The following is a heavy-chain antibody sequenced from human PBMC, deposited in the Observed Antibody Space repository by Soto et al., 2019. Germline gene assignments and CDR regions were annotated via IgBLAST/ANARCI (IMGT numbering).Heavy chain of an antibody. V-gene: IGHV4-59*08. CDR3: ARHGAAVGSDAFEI. Sequence: SETLSLTCTVSGGSISSYYWSWIRQPPGKGLEWIGYIYYSGITNYNPSLKSRVTISVDTSKNQFSLKVSSVTAADTAVYLCARHGAAVGSDAFEIWGQGTMVTVXS. D-gene: IGHD6-13*01. J-gene: IGHJ3*02. CDR1: GGSISSYY. CDR2: IYYSGIT.